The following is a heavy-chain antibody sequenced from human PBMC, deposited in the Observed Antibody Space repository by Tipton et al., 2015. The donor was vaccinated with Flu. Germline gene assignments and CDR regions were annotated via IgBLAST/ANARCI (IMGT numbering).Heavy chain of an antibody. V-gene: IGHV1-2*02. J-gene: IGHJ5*02. Sequence: QLVQSGAEMRKPGASVKVSCKASGYTLTGYYMHWVRQAPGQGLEWMGWINPNSGGTNSAQTFQGRVTMTRDTSINTAYMEMTSLTSDDTAVYFCATVKPKGYLGTAAGWVDTWGQGTLVSVSS. CDR1: GYTLTGYY. D-gene: IGHD6-13*01. CDR3: ATVKPKGYLGTAAGWVDT. CDR2: INPNSGGT.